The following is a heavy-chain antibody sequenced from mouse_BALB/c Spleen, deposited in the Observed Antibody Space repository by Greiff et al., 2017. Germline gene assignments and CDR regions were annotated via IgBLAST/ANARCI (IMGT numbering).Heavy chain of an antibody. J-gene: IGHJ1*01. CDR3: ARKADGNYYFDV. V-gene: IGHV3-8*02. Sequence: EVQGVESGPSLVKPSQTLSLTCSVTGDSITSGYWNWIRKFPGNNLEYMGYISSSGSTSYNPSLKSRISITRDTSKNQYYLQLNSVTTEDTATYCCARKADGNYYFDVWGAGTTVTVSS. CDR2: ISSSGST. CDR1: GDSITSGY. D-gene: IGHD2-1*01.